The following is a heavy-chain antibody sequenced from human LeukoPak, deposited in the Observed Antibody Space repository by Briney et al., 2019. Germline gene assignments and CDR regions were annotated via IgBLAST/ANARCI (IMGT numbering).Heavy chain of an antibody. V-gene: IGHV4-34*01. J-gene: IGHJ4*02. Sequence: SETLSLTCAVYGGSFSGYYWSWIRQPPGKGLEWIGEINHSGSTNYNPSLKSRVTISVDTSKNQFSLKLSSVTAADTTVYYCARVGGLSIAVAGRDFDYWGQGTLVTVSS. CDR2: INHSGST. CDR1: GGSFSGYY. D-gene: IGHD6-13*01. CDR3: ARVGGLSIAVAGRDFDY.